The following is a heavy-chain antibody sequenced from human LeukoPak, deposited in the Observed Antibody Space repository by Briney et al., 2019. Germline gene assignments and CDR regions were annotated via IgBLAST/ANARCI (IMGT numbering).Heavy chain of an antibody. CDR3: ARRYCSGGSCYAFDY. CDR2: ISSSSSYI. D-gene: IGHD2-15*01. J-gene: IGHJ4*02. V-gene: IGHV3-21*01. Sequence: GGSLRLSCAASGFTFSSYSMNWVRQAPGKGLEWVSSISSSSSYIYYADSVKGRFTISRDNAKNSLYLQMNSLRAEDTAVYYCARRYCSGGSCYAFDYWGPGTLVTVSS. CDR1: GFTFSSYS.